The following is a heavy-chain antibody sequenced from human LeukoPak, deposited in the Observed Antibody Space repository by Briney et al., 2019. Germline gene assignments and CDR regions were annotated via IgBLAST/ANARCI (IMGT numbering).Heavy chain of an antibody. CDR2: MYHSGRI. Sequence: SETLSLTCTVSGYSISSGYYWGWIRQPPGKGLEWIGSMYHSGRIYYNPSLKSRVTISVDTSKNQFSLKLSSVTAAGTAVYYCASGVVVVADYHNWFDPWGQGTLVTVSS. CDR1: GYSISSGYY. D-gene: IGHD2-15*01. V-gene: IGHV4-38-2*02. J-gene: IGHJ5*02. CDR3: ASGVVVVADYHNWFDP.